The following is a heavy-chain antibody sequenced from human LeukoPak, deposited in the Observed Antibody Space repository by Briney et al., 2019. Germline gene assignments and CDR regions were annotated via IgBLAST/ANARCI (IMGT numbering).Heavy chain of an antibody. D-gene: IGHD6-6*01. V-gene: IGHV1-2*02. Sequence: GASVKVSCKASGYTFTGYYMHWVRQAPGQGLEWMGWINTNSGGTNYAQKFQGRVTMTRDTSICTAYMELSRLRSDDTAVYYCASARSSIEAFFDYWGQGTLVTVSS. J-gene: IGHJ4*02. CDR2: INTNSGGT. CDR3: ASARSSIEAFFDY. CDR1: GYTFTGYY.